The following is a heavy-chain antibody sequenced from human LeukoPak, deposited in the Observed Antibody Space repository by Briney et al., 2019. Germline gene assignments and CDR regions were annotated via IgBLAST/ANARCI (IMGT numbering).Heavy chain of an antibody. CDR2: ITGSGGST. V-gene: IGHV3-23*01. CDR1: GFTLSSYA. CDR3: ASISQPPTEGHYYYYYGMDV. Sequence: GGSLRLSCAASGFTLSSYAMSWVRQAPGKGLEWVSGITGSGGSTKYADFVKGRFTISRDNSENTLYLQLSSLRAEDTAVYYCASISQPPTEGHYYYYYGMDVWGQGTTVTVSS. D-gene: IGHD1-14*01. J-gene: IGHJ6*02.